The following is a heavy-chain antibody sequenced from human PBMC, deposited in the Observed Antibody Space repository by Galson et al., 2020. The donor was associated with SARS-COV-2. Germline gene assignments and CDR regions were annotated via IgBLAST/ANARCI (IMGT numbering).Heavy chain of an antibody. V-gene: IGHV3-48*02. J-gene: IGHJ4*02. CDR3: ARGISGSYWASFDY. CDR2: ITSTSNTI. CDR1: GFKFSSYG. D-gene: IGHD1-26*01. Sequence: GGSLRLSCVASGFKFSSYGMNWVRQAPGKGLEWISDITSTSNTIAYADSVRGRFTVSRDNAKDSLYLQMNSLRDKDTAVYYCARGISGSYWASFDYWGQGTLVTVSS.